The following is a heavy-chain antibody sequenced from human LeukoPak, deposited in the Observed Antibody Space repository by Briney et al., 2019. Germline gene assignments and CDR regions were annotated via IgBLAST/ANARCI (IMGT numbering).Heavy chain of an antibody. CDR2: INPHSGGT. D-gene: IGHD5-18*01. Sequence: GASVTVSCKASGYTFTGYYMHWGRHAPAQGLEWMRRINPHSGGTNYAQQFQGRVTMTRDTSISTAYMELSRLRSDDTAVYYCARTSITWIQLVDYWGQGTLVTVSS. CDR3: ARTSITWIQLVDY. J-gene: IGHJ4*02. V-gene: IGHV1-2*06. CDR1: GYTFTGYY.